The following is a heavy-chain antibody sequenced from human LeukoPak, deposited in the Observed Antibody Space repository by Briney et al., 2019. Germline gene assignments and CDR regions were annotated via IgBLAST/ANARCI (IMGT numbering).Heavy chain of an antibody. V-gene: IGHV3-30*18. CDR3: AKDMSGSYFDH. CDR1: TFTFKSYG. CDR2: ISYDGSNK. J-gene: IGHJ4*02. Sequence: GRSLGLSCAASTFTFKSYGMHWVRQAPGKGLEWAAVISYDGSNKYYADSVKGRFTISRDYSKNTLYLQMNSLRAEDTAVYYCAKDMSGSYFDHWGQGTLVTVSS. D-gene: IGHD1-26*01.